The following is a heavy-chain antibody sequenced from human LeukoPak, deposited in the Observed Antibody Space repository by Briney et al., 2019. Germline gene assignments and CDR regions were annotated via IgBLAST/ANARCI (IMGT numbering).Heavy chain of an antibody. CDR2: INPNSGGT. Sequence: ASVKVSCKASGYTFTGYYMHWVRQAPGQGLEWMGWINPNSGGTNYAQKFQGRVTMTRDTSTSTAYMELSRLRSDDTAEYYCARTTIFGVVTPDYWGQGTLVTVSS. V-gene: IGHV1-2*02. CDR3: ARTTIFGVVTPDY. J-gene: IGHJ4*02. D-gene: IGHD3-3*01. CDR1: GYTFTGYY.